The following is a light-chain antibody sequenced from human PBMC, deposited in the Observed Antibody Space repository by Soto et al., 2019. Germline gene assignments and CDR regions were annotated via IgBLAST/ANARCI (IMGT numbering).Light chain of an antibody. J-gene: IGKJ1*01. CDR1: QTISSW. CDR2: AAS. CDR3: QQYKSYLRT. V-gene: IGKV1-5*01. Sequence: DIQMTQSPSTLSASVGDRVTITCRASQTISSWLAWYQQKPGKAPKLLIYAASTLESGVSSRFSGRGSGTEFTLTINSLQPEDFATYYCQQYKSYLRTFGQVTKVEIK.